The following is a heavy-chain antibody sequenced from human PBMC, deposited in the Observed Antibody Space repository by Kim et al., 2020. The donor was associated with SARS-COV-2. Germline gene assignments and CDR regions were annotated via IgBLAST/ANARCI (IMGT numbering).Heavy chain of an antibody. J-gene: IGHJ4*02. CDR3: ARASSFRGIGVDY. Sequence: SETLSLTCTVSGGSISRYHWSWIRQPPGKGLEWIGYIYNGWNADYNPSLKSRVTISLDTSKSQFSLKLSSVTAADTAVYYCARASSFRGIGVDYWGQGTL. CDR2: IYNGWNA. V-gene: IGHV4-59*08. CDR1: GGSISRYH. D-gene: IGHD3-10*01.